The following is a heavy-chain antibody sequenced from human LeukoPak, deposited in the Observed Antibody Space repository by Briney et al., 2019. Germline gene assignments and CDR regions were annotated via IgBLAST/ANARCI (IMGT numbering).Heavy chain of an antibody. D-gene: IGHD5-12*01. J-gene: IGHJ4*02. Sequence: GGSLRLSCAASGFTSSSYGMHWVRQAPGKGLEWVAVISYDGSNKYYADSVKGRFTISRDNSKNTLYLQMNSLRAEDTAVYCCAKDVSRSGYDSVFDYWGQGTLVTVSS. CDR1: GFTSSSYG. V-gene: IGHV3-30*18. CDR3: AKDVSRSGYDSVFDY. CDR2: ISYDGSNK.